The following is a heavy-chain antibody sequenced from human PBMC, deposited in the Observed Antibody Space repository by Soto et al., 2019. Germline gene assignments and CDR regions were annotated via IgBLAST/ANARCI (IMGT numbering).Heavy chain of an antibody. V-gene: IGHV4-38-2*01. D-gene: IGHD3-10*01. Sequence: AETLSLTCAVSGYSINSDYYWGLIRHAPGKGLEWIGSVDHSGRTYYSPSLRSRLTIFIDTSKNQFSLRLTSVTAADTAMYFCAKKGYYPSGKINLFGSWGPGTLVTVSS. CDR1: GYSINSDYY. J-gene: IGHJ4*02. CDR3: AKKGYYPSGKINLFGS. CDR2: VDHSGRT.